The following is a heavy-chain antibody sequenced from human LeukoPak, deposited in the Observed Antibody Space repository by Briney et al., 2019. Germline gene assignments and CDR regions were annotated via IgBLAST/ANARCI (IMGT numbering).Heavy chain of an antibody. CDR2: ISYDGSNK. J-gene: IGHJ4*02. Sequence: GGSLRLSCAASGFTFSSYAMHWVRQAPGKGLEWVAVISYDGSNKYYADSVKGRFTISRDNSKNTLYLQMNSLRAEDTAVYYCARDLEDGYNSYFDYWGQGTLVTVSS. CDR3: ARDLEDGYNSYFDY. CDR1: GFTFSSYA. D-gene: IGHD5-24*01. V-gene: IGHV3-30-3*01.